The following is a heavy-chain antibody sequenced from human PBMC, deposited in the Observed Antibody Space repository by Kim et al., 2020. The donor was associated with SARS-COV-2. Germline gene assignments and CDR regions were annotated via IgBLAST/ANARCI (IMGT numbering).Heavy chain of an antibody. CDR1: GFTFSSYG. Sequence: GGSLRLSCAASGFTFSSYGMHWVRQAPGKGLEWVAVISYDGSNKYYADSVKGRFTISRDNSKNTLYLQMNSLRAEDTAVYYCAKSSGSYDFWSGYYLPHYYYYGMDVWGQGTTVTVSS. V-gene: IGHV3-30*18. D-gene: IGHD3-3*01. CDR3: AKSSGSYDFWSGYYLPHYYYYGMDV. CDR2: ISYDGSNK. J-gene: IGHJ6*02.